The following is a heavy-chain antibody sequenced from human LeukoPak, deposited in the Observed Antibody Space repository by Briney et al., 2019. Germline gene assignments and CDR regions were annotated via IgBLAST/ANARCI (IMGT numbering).Heavy chain of an antibody. CDR1: GFTFSGYA. CDR3: VKSLQGGARAFGS. Sequence: PGGSLRLPCAASGFTFSGYAMFWVRQAPGKGLEWVSAIGGGGTTTYYADSVRGRFTISRDNSKNTLYVQMSRLRDEDTAVYYCVKSLQGGARAFGSWGQGTLVTVSS. CDR2: IGGGGTTT. J-gene: IGHJ4*02. V-gene: IGHV3-23*01. D-gene: IGHD1-26*01.